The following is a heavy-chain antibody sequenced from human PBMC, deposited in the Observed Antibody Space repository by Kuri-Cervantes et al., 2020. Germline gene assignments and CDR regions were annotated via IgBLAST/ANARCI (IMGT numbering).Heavy chain of an antibody. D-gene: IGHD2-8*01. J-gene: IGHJ6*01. Sequence: ASVKVSCKASGYTFTGYYMHWVRQAPGQGLEWMGWINPNSGGTNYAQKFQGRVTMTRDTSISTAYMELSRLRSDDTAVYYCARQIGYCTNGVCYDGMDVWEQGTTVTVSS. CDR2: INPNSGGT. CDR1: GYTFTGYY. V-gene: IGHV1-2*02. CDR3: ARQIGYCTNGVCYDGMDV.